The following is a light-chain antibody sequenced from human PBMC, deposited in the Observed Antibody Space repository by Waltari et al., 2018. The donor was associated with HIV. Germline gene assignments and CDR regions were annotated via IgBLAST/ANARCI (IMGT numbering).Light chain of an antibody. Sequence: DIQLTQSPSTLSASVGDRVTITCRASQSMSRWLAWYQQKQGKAPKLLIYDASSLESGVPSRFSVSGSGTEFTLTISSLQPDDFATYYCQQYHLYPLTFGGGTKVEIK. CDR2: DAS. CDR3: QQYHLYPLT. V-gene: IGKV1-5*03. J-gene: IGKJ4*01. CDR1: QSMSRW.